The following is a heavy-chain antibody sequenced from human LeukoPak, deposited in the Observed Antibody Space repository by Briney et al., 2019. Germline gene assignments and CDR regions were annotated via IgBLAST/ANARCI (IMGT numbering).Heavy chain of an antibody. J-gene: IGHJ3*02. Sequence: KPSETLSLTCTVPGGSISSYYWSWIRQPPGKGLEWIGYIYYSGSTNYNPSLKSRVTISVDTSKNQFSLKLSSVTAADTAVYYCASSITGTTRGKLWAFDIWGQGTMVTVSS. V-gene: IGHV4-59*08. D-gene: IGHD1-20*01. CDR1: GGSISSYY. CDR3: ASSITGTTRGKLWAFDI. CDR2: IYYSGST.